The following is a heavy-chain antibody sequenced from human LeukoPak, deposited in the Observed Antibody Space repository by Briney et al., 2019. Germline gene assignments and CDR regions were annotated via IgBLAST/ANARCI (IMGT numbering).Heavy chain of an antibody. Sequence: GGSLRLSCAASGFTFSSYGMHWVRQAPGKGLEWVAVISYDGSNKYYADSVKGRFTISRDNSKNTLYLQMNSLRAEDTAVYYCAKLLLRGAADAFDIWGRGTMVTVSS. D-gene: IGHD1-26*01. V-gene: IGHV3-30*18. CDR1: GFTFSSYG. CDR3: AKLLLRGAADAFDI. J-gene: IGHJ3*02. CDR2: ISYDGSNK.